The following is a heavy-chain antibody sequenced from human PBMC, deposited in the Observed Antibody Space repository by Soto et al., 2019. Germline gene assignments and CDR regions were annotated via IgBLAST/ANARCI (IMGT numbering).Heavy chain of an antibody. CDR1: GYTFTSYY. J-gene: IGHJ3*02. Sequence: GASVKVSCKASGYTFTSYYMHWVRQAPGQGLEWMGIINPSGGSTSYAQKFQGRLTMTRDTPTSTVYMELSSLRSEDTAVYFCARDHYGSGSYWDAFDIWGQGTMVTVSS. D-gene: IGHD3-10*01. CDR3: ARDHYGSGSYWDAFDI. CDR2: INPSGGST. V-gene: IGHV1-46*03.